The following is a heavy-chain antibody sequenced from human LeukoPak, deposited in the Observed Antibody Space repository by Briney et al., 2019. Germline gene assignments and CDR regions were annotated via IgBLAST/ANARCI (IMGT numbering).Heavy chain of an antibody. CDR3: TSPPWGSQGF. CDR2: IASDGSST. Sequence: GGSLRLSCAASGFTFSSYWMNWVRQAPGKGLVWVSRIASDGSSTTYADSVKGRFSISRDNAKNSLYLQMNNLRAEDTAVYFYTSPPWGSQGFWGQGTLVTVSS. CDR1: GFTFSSYW. D-gene: IGHD7-27*01. J-gene: IGHJ4*02. V-gene: IGHV3-74*01.